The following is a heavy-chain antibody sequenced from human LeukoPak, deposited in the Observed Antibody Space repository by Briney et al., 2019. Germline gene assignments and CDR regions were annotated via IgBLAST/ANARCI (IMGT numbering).Heavy chain of an antibody. CDR1: SGTISSGNYY. D-gene: IGHD3-22*01. Sequence: SETLSLTCNVSSGTISSGNYYWSWIRQPAGKGLEWIGRIYTSGSTNTNYNPSLKSRVTISLDTSNNQFSLKLSSVTAADTAVYYCAGPYDSSGYYYNDAFDIWGQGTMVTVSS. CDR3: AGPYDSSGYYYNDAFDI. V-gene: IGHV4-61*02. J-gene: IGHJ3*02. CDR2: IYTSGSTNT.